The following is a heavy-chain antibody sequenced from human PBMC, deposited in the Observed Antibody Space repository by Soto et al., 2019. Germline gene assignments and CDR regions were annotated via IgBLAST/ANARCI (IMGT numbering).Heavy chain of an antibody. CDR3: ARGREGDWFDP. Sequence: SETLSLTCTVSGGSISSGDYYWSWIRQPPGKGLEWIGYIYYSGSTYYNPSLKSRVTISVDTSKNQFSLKLSSVTAADTAVYYCARGREGDWFDPWGQGTLVTVSS. D-gene: IGHD3-16*01. J-gene: IGHJ5*02. V-gene: IGHV4-30-4*01. CDR1: GGSISSGDYY. CDR2: IYYSGST.